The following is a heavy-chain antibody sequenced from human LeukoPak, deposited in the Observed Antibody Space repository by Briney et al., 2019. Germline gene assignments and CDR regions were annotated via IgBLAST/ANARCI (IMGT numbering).Heavy chain of an antibody. CDR3: ARGSGTITMVRGVFYGMDV. J-gene: IGHJ6*02. CDR2: MSPNSGDT. D-gene: IGHD3-10*01. Sequence: ASVKVSCKASGYTFTSHDINWVRQATGQGLEWMGWMSPNSGDTGYAQKFQGRVTMTSDSSISTAYMELSSLRSEDTAVYYCARGSGTITMVRGVFYGMDVWGQGTTATVSS. CDR1: GYTFTSHD. V-gene: IGHV1-8*01.